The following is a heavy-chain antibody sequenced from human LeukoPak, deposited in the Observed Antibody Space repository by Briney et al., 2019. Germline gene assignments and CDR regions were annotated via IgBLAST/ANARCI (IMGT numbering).Heavy chain of an antibody. CDR1: GYTFTGYY. Sequence: ASVKVSCKASGYTFTGYYMHWVRQAPGQGLEWMGRINPNSGGTNYAQKFQGRVTMTRDTSISTAYMELRRLRSDDTAVYYCAREVAGWDFDYWGQGTLVTVSS. CDR2: INPNSGGT. CDR3: AREVAGWDFDY. D-gene: IGHD1-14*01. J-gene: IGHJ4*02. V-gene: IGHV1-2*06.